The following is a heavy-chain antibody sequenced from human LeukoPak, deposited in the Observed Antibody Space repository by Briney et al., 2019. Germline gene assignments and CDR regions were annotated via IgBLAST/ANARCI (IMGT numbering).Heavy chain of an antibody. CDR2: IIPILGIA. J-gene: IGHJ4*02. CDR1: GGTFSSYA. V-gene: IGHV1-69*04. CDR3: ASHPIAAVLLVY. Sequence: ASVKVSCKASGGTFSSYAISWVRQAPGQGLEWMGRIIPILGIANYAQKFQGRVTITADESTSTAYMELSSLRSEDTAVYYCASHPIAAVLLVYWGQGTLVTVSS. D-gene: IGHD6-13*01.